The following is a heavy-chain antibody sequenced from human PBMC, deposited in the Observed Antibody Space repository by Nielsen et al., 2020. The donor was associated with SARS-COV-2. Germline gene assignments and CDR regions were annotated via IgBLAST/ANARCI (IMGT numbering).Heavy chain of an antibody. D-gene: IGHD2-21*02. J-gene: IGHJ3*02. V-gene: IGHV3-73*01. CDR2: IRSKANNYAT. Sequence: VRQMPGKGLEWVGRIRSKANNYATEYVTSVKGRFTISRDDSKNTAYLQMNSLKTEDTAVYYCTCVVLTKKNAFDIWGQGTMVTVSS. CDR3: TCVVLTKKNAFDI.